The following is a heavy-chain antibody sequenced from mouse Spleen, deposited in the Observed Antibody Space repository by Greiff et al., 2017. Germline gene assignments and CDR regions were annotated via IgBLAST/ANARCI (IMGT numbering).Heavy chain of an antibody. Sequence: DVKLVESGGGLVKPGGSLKLSCAASGFTFSSYAMSWVRQTPEKRLEWVATISSGGSYTYYPDSVKGRFTISRDNAKNTLYLQMSSLRSEDTAMYYCAREGTPYAMDYWGQGTSVTVSS. CDR3: AREGTPYAMDY. J-gene: IGHJ4*01. D-gene: IGHD3-3*01. CDR2: ISSGGSYT. V-gene: IGHV5-9-1*01. CDR1: GFTFSSYA.